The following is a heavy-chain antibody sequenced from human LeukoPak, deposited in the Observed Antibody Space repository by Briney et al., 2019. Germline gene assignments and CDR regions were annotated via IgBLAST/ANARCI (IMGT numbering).Heavy chain of an antibody. D-gene: IGHD3-22*01. Sequence: GGSLRLSCAPSGFSVRDNYMNWVRQAPGKGLEWVSIIYNDGSPYYTDSVKGRFTISKDNSKNTLYLQMNSLRAEDTAVYYCARDSVTNYYDSSGYYMGFGYWGQGTLVTVSS. CDR2: IYNDGSP. CDR3: ARDSVTNYYDSSGYYMGFGY. CDR1: GFSVRDNY. J-gene: IGHJ4*02. V-gene: IGHV3-53*01.